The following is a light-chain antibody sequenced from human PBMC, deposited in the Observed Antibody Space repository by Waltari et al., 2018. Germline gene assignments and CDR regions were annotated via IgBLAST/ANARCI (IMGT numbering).Light chain of an antibody. CDR3: QSYDISLSAYV. V-gene: IGLV1-40*01. Sequence: QSVLTQPPPLSGAPGQRVTIPCAANSSNLGAGFDSNWYQQFPGSAPRLLISVNNNRPSGVPDRFSASKSGTSASLAVSGLQAQDEADYYCQSYDISLSAYVFGGGTKLTVL. CDR1: SSNLGAGFD. J-gene: IGLJ3*02. CDR2: VNN.